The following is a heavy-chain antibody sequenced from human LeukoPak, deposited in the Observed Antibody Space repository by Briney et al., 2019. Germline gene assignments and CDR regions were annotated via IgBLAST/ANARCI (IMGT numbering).Heavy chain of an antibody. CDR2: VSHSGSS. D-gene: IGHD4-23*01. V-gene: IGHV4-34*01. J-gene: IGHJ5*02. Sequence: PSETLSLTCAVYGGPFRGFFWSWIRQAPGKGLEWIGEVSHSGSSNYNPSLKCRINISLDTSKSQFSLRLTSVTAADTAVYYCARGIFYGGRNQYIWLDLWGQGTLVTVSS. CDR1: GGPFRGFF. CDR3: ARGIFYGGRNQYIWLDL.